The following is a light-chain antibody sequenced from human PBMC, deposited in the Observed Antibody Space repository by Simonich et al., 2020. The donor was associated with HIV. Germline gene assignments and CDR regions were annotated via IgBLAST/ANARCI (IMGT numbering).Light chain of an antibody. CDR3: QSYDSNNRV. V-gene: IGLV6-57*03. J-gene: IGLJ3*02. Sequence: NFMLTQPHSVSGSPGKTVIISCTRSSGSIATNYVQWYQQRPGSAPTTVIYEDNQRPSGVSDRFSGSIDTSSNSASRTISGLKTEDEADYYCQSYDSNNRVFGGGTKVTVL. CDR2: EDN. CDR1: SGSIATNY.